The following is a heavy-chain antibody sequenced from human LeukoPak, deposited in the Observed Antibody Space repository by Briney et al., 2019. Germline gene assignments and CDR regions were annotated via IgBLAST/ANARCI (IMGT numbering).Heavy chain of an antibody. D-gene: IGHD3-9*01. CDR2: INHSGST. V-gene: IGHV4-34*01. J-gene: IGHJ3*02. Sequence: PSETLSLTCAVYGGSFSGYYWGWIRQPPGQGLEWIGEINHSGSTNYNPSLKSRVTISVDTSKNQFSLKLSSVTAADTAVYYCARGYGSSVVLRYFDWLDDAFDIWGQGTMVTVSS. CDR1: GGSFSGYY. CDR3: ARGYGSSVVLRYFDWLDDAFDI.